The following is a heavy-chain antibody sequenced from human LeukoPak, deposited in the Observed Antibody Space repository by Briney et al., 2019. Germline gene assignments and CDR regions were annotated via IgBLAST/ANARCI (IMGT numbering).Heavy chain of an antibody. D-gene: IGHD3-9*01. Sequence: GGSLRLSCAASGFTFSSYEMNWVRQAPGKGLEWVSYISSSGSTIYYADSVKGRFTISRDNAKNSLYLQMNSLRAGDTAVYYCARGRQLRYFDWLPPGCYFDYWGQGTLVTVSS. CDR2: ISSSGSTI. CDR3: ARGRQLRYFDWLPPGCYFDY. J-gene: IGHJ4*02. V-gene: IGHV3-48*03. CDR1: GFTFSSYE.